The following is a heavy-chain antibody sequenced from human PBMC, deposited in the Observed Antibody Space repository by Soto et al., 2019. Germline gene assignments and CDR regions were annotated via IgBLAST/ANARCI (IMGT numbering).Heavy chain of an antibody. D-gene: IGHD4-17*01. Sequence: QVQLVQSGAEVKKPGASVKVSCKASGYTFTDFGITWVRQAPGQGLEWMGWISGYNGNTNYAQKIQGRVTVTTDTSTSTAYMELRSLRSGDTAVYYCARSGAAVTTHFDFWGQGTLVTVSS. CDR2: ISGYNGNT. CDR1: GYTFTDFG. V-gene: IGHV1-18*04. J-gene: IGHJ4*02. CDR3: ARSGAAVTTHFDF.